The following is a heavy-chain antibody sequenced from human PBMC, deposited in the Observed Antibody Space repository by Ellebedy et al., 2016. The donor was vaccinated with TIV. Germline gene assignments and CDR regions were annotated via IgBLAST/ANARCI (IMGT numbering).Heavy chain of an antibody. D-gene: IGHD1-26*01. CDR3: ARQVGAQYYFDY. J-gene: IGHJ4*02. V-gene: IGHV5-10-1*01. Sequence: GESLKISXKGSGSSFTSYWISWVRQMPGKGLEWMGRIDPSDSYTNYSPSFQGHVTISADKSISTAYLQWSSLKASDTAMYYCARQVGAQYYFDYWGQGTLVTVSS. CDR1: GSSFTSYW. CDR2: IDPSDSYT.